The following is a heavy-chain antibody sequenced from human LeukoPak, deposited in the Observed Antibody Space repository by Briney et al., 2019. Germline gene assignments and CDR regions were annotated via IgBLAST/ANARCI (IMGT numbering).Heavy chain of an antibody. CDR3: ARGESQLFPRNYDAFDI. J-gene: IGHJ3*02. Sequence: SETLSLTCTVSGGSISSTSYYWGWIRQPPGKGLEWIGNIYYSGSTYYNPSLNSRVTISVDTSKNQFSLKLSSVTAADTAVYYCARGESQLFPRNYDAFDIWGQGTMVTVSS. CDR1: GGSISSTSYY. D-gene: IGHD3-10*01. CDR2: IYYSGST. V-gene: IGHV4-39*01.